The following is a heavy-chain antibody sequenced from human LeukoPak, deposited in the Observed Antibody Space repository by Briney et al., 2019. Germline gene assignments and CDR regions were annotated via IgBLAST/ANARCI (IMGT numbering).Heavy chain of an antibody. Sequence: GGSLRLSCAASGFTFSSYSMNWVRQAPGKGLEWVSSISSSSSYIYYADSVKGRFTISRDNAKNSLYLQMNSLRAEDTAVYYCAREGDIVVVTANHQFDYWGQGTLVTVSS. CDR2: ISSSSSYI. CDR1: GFTFSSYS. J-gene: IGHJ4*02. V-gene: IGHV3-21*01. CDR3: AREGDIVVVTANHQFDY. D-gene: IGHD2-21*02.